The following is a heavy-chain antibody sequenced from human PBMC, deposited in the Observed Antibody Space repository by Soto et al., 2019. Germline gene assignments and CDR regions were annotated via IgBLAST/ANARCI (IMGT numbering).Heavy chain of an antibody. D-gene: IGHD2-2*01. V-gene: IGHV4-31*03. Sequence: QVQLQESGPGLVKPSQTLSLTCTVSGGSISSGGYYWSWIRQHPGKGLEWIGYIYYSGSTYYNPSLTSRVTISVDTSKNQFSLKLSSVTAADTAVYYCARDGGPYCSSTSCYPDGMDVWGQGTTVTVSS. CDR1: GGSISSGGYY. CDR2: IYYSGST. J-gene: IGHJ6*02. CDR3: ARDGGPYCSSTSCYPDGMDV.